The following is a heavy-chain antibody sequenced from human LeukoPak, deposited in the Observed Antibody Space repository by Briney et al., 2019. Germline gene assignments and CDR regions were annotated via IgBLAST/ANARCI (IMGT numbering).Heavy chain of an antibody. CDR1: GYTFSIYW. D-gene: IGHD1-26*01. V-gene: IGHV3-7*01. CDR3: TRENSGSLSLEY. CDR2: IKQDGSET. J-gene: IGHJ4*02. Sequence: GGPLRLSCAASGYTFSIYWMNWVRQAPGKGLEWVASIKQDGSETYYMESVQGRFTISRDNDMNFLYLQLGSLRAEDTAVYYCTRENSGSLSLEYWGQGTLVTVSS.